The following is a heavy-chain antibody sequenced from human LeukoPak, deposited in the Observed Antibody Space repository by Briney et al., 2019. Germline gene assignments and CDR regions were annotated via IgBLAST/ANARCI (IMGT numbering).Heavy chain of an antibody. J-gene: IGHJ2*01. CDR1: GYTFTGYY. CDR3: AKDYSSGWPYWYFDL. Sequence: ASVKVSCKASGYTFTGYYMHWVRQAPGQGLEWMGWINPNSGGTNYAQKFQGRVTMTRDTSISTAYMELSRLRSDDTAVYYCAKDYSSGWPYWYFDLWGRGTLVTVSS. CDR2: INPNSGGT. D-gene: IGHD6-19*01. V-gene: IGHV1-2*02.